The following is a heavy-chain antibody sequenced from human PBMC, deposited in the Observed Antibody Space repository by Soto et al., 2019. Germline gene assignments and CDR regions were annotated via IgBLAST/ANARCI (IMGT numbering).Heavy chain of an antibody. Sequence: SGGSLRLSCAASGFTFSSYGMHWVRQAPGKGLEWVAVIWYDGSNKYYADSVKGRFTISRDNSKNTLYLQMNSLRAEDTAVYYCARDRYSSGSYFDYWGQGTLVTVSS. CDR2: IWYDGSNK. J-gene: IGHJ4*02. V-gene: IGHV3-33*01. CDR3: ARDRYSSGSYFDY. CDR1: GFTFSSYG. D-gene: IGHD6-19*01.